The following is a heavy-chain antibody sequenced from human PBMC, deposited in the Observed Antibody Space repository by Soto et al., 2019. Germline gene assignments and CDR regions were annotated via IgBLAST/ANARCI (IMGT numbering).Heavy chain of an antibody. J-gene: IGHJ5*02. V-gene: IGHV3-21*01. CDR2: ISSSSSYI. CDR1: GFTFSSYS. Sequence: GGSLRLSCAASGFTFSSYSMNWVRQAPGKGLEWVSSISSSSSYIYYADSVKGRFTISRDNAKNSLYLQMNSLRAEDTAVYYCARMGYNWNYVPEFWSYFDPWGQGTLVTVSS. D-gene: IGHD1-7*01. CDR3: ARMGYNWNYVPEFWSYFDP.